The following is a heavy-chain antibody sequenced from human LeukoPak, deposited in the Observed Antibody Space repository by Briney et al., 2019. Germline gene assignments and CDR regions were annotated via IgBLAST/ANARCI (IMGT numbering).Heavy chain of an antibody. Sequence: ASVTASCKVSAYTLTSYDINWVRQATGQGIEWMGLMNPNSGNTGYAQKFQGRVTMTRNTSISTAYMELSSLRSEDTAVYYCASGGVAGNFDYWGQGTLVTVSS. D-gene: IGHD6-19*01. J-gene: IGHJ4*02. CDR2: MNPNSGNT. V-gene: IGHV1-8*01. CDR3: ASGGVAGNFDY. CDR1: AYTLTSYD.